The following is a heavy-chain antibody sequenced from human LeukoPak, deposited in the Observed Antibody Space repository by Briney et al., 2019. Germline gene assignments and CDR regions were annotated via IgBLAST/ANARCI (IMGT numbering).Heavy chain of an antibody. V-gene: IGHV3-7*01. Sequence: GGSLRLSCAASGFTFSSYWMSWVRQSPGKGLEWVANIKPDGSEKYYVDSVKGRFTISRDNARNALFLEMNSLRAEDTAVYYCARERMYSGSGSTFSYYDYWGQGTLVIVSS. CDR2: IKPDGSEK. D-gene: IGHD3-10*01. CDR1: GFTFSSYW. J-gene: IGHJ4*02. CDR3: ARERMYSGSGSTFSYYDY.